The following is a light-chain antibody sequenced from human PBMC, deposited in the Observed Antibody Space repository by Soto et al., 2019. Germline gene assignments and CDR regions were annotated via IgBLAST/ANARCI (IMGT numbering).Light chain of an antibody. CDR1: QSISSW. Sequence: DIQMTQSPSTLSASVGDRVTITCRASQSISSWLAWYQQKPGKAPKLLIYDASSLESGVPSRFSGSGSGTEFTLTISSLQPDDFATYYCQQYGSSRWTFGQGTKVDIK. CDR2: DAS. J-gene: IGKJ1*01. CDR3: QQYGSSRWT. V-gene: IGKV1-5*01.